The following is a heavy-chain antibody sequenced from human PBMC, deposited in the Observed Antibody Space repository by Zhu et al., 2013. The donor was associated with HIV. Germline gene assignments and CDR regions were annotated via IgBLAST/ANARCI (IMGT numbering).Heavy chain of an antibody. CDR2: ISYDGSNK. D-gene: IGHD5-12*01. CDR3: ARDKTGYDYEYYYYYGMDV. Sequence: QVQLVESGGGXVQPGRSLRLSCAASGFTFSSYAMHWVRQAPGKGLEWVAVISYDGSNKYYADSVKGRFTISRDNSKNTLYLQMNSLRAEDTAVYYCARDKTGYDYEYYYYYGMDVWGQGTTVTVSS. J-gene: IGHJ6*02. V-gene: IGHV3-30-3*01. CDR1: GFTFSSYA.